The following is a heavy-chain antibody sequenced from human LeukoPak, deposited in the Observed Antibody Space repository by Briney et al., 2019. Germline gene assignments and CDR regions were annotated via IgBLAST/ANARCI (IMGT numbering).Heavy chain of an antibody. CDR3: ARESRDYNYVDY. CDR2: ISAYNGNT. Sequence: ASVKVSCKASGYTFTSYGISWVRQAPGQGLEWMGWISAYNGNTNYAQKLQGRVTVTTDTSTSTAYLELRSLRSDDTAVYYCARESRDYNYVDYWGQGTLVTVSS. V-gene: IGHV1-18*01. J-gene: IGHJ4*02. CDR1: GYTFTSYG. D-gene: IGHD3-3*01.